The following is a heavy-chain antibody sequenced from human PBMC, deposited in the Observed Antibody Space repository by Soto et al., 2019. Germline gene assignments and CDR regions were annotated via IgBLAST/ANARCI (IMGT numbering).Heavy chain of an antibody. CDR2: INGDGITR. CDR3: ARDKAYGLDV. J-gene: IGHJ6*02. CDR1: EFAFNTYW. Sequence: EVQLVESGGGLVQPGGSLRLSCAASEFAFNTYWMHWVRQVPGKGLEWVSRINGDGITRTYADSVKGRFTISRDNAENILYLKMISLRAEDTAVYYCARDKAYGLDVWGQGTTVTVSS. V-gene: IGHV3-74*01.